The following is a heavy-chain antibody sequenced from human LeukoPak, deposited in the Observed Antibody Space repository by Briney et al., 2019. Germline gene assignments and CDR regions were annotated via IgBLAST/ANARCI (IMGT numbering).Heavy chain of an antibody. J-gene: IGHJ4*02. D-gene: IGHD6-13*01. CDR2: INHSGST. Sequence: SETLSLTCTVSGGSISSYYWSWIRQPPGKGLEWIGEINHSGSTNYNPSLKSRVTISVDTSKNQFSLKLSSVTAADTAVYYCARVSGIAAAGGGFDYWGQGTLVTVSS. CDR3: ARVSGIAAAGGGFDY. V-gene: IGHV4-34*01. CDR1: GGSISSYY.